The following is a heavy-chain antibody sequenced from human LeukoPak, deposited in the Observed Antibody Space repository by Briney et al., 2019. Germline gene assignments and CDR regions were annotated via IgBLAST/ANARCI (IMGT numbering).Heavy chain of an antibody. CDR1: GGSISSSSYY. CDR2: IYYSGST. J-gene: IGHJ4*02. V-gene: IGHV4-39*07. D-gene: IGHD6-13*01. Sequence: PSETLSLTCTVSGGSISSSSYYWGWIRQPPGKGLEWIGSIYYSGSTYYNPSLKSRVTISVDTSKNQFSLKLSSVTAADTAVYYCARDLAAAGTRLPFDYWGQGTLVTVSS. CDR3: ARDLAAAGTRLPFDY.